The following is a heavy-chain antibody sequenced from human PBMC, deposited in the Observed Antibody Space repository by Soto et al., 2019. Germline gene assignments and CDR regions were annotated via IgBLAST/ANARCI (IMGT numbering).Heavy chain of an antibody. V-gene: IGHV4-59*01. Sequence: KPSETLSLTCTVSGGSISSYYWSWIRQPPGKGLEWIGYIYYSGSTNYNPSLKSRVTISVDTSKNQFSLKLSSVTAADTAVYYCASILTARYPYYYYGMDVWGQGTTVTVSS. CDR1: GGSISSYY. CDR3: ASILTARYPYYYYGMDV. CDR2: IYYSGST. J-gene: IGHJ6*02. D-gene: IGHD6-6*01.